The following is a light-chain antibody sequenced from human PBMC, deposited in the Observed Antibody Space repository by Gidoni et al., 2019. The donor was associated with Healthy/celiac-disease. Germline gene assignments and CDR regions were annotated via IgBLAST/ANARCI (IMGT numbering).Light chain of an antibody. CDR2: DAS. V-gene: IGKV3D-20*01. Sequence: EIVLTQSPATLSLSPGERATLSCGASQRVSSSYLAWYQQKPGLAPRLLIYDASSRATGIPDRFSGSGSGTDFTLTISRLEPEDFAVYYCQQYGSSPLTFGPXTKVDIK. J-gene: IGKJ3*01. CDR1: QRVSSSY. CDR3: QQYGSSPLT.